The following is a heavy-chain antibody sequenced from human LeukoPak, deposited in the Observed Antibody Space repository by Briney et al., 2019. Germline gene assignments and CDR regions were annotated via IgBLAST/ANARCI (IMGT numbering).Heavy chain of an antibody. Sequence: GESLKISCKGFGYNFPNYWIGWVRQMPGKGLEWMGIIYPGDSDTRYSPSFQGLVTISADKSISTAYLQWSSLKASDTAMYYCTRGDSSTWYEYWGQGTLVTVSS. CDR1: GYNFPNYW. J-gene: IGHJ4*02. CDR2: IYPGDSDT. V-gene: IGHV5-51*01. CDR3: TRGDSSTWYEY. D-gene: IGHD6-13*01.